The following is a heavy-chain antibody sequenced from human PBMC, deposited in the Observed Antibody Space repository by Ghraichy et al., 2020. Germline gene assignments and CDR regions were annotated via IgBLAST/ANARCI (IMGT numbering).Heavy chain of an antibody. CDR3: AREVSSWYYGMDV. CDR2: IYYSGST. D-gene: IGHD6-13*01. V-gene: IGHV4-39*02. Sequence: SETLSLTCTVSGGSISSSSYYWGWIRQPPGKGLEWIGSIYYSGSTYYNPSLKSRVTISVDTSKNQFSLKLSSVTAADTAVYYCAREVSSWYYGMDVWGQGTTVTVSS. J-gene: IGHJ6*02. CDR1: GGSISSSSYY.